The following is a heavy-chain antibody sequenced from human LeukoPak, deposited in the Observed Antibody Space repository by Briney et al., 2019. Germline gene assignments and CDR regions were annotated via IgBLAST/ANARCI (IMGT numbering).Heavy chain of an antibody. V-gene: IGHV5-51*01. Sequence: GESLKISCKGSGYDFSRSWIGWVRQMPGKGLEWMGIIYPSDSDARYSPSFQGRVTISADNSVSTAYLQWSSLEASDTAMYYCARHTSHCSSPICFSGSGSETDLDYWGQGTLVSVSS. D-gene: IGHD2-2*01. CDR2: IYPSDSDA. CDR3: ARHTSHCSSPICFSGSGSETDLDY. J-gene: IGHJ4*02. CDR1: GYDFSRSW.